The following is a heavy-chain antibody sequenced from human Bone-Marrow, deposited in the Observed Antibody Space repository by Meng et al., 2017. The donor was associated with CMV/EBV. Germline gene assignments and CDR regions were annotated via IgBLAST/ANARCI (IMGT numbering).Heavy chain of an antibody. V-gene: IGHV1-24*01. CDR3: ATFPLVVAAHHSLDY. Sequence: ASVKVSCKVSGYTLTELSMHWVRQAPGKGLEWMGGFDPEDGETIYAQKFQGRVTMTEDTSTDTAYMELSSLRSEDTAVYYCATFPLVVAAHHSLDYWGQGTLVTVYS. CDR2: FDPEDGET. J-gene: IGHJ4*02. D-gene: IGHD6-6*01. CDR1: GYTLTELS.